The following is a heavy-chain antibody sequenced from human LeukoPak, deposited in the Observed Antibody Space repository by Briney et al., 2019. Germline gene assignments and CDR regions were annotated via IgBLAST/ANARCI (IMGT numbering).Heavy chain of an antibody. J-gene: IGHJ4*02. CDR1: GYTFTGYY. CDR3: ARDGCSSTSCYTDFDY. CDR2: INPNSGGT. V-gene: IGHV1-2*02. Sequence: ASVKVSCKASGYTFTGYYMHWVRQAPGQGLEWMGWINPNSGGTNYAQKFQGMVTMTRDTSISTAYMELSRLRSDDTAVYYCARDGCSSTSCYTDFDYWGQGTLVTVSS. D-gene: IGHD2-2*02.